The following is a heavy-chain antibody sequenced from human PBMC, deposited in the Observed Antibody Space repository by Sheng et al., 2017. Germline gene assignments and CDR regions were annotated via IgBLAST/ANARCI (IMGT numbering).Heavy chain of an antibody. V-gene: IGHV1-69*13. J-gene: IGHJ4*02. Sequence: QVHLVQSGAEVKRPGSSVKVSCKGSGGSFSNYIISWMRQAPGQGFEWMGGIMPMLGAANYAQKFQGRVTITADESTSTAYMEMSSLIAEDTAVYYCARWNSGSPENWGQGTLVTVSS. CDR3: ARWNSGSPEN. D-gene: IGHD1-26*01. CDR2: IMPMLGAA. CDR1: GGSFSNYI.